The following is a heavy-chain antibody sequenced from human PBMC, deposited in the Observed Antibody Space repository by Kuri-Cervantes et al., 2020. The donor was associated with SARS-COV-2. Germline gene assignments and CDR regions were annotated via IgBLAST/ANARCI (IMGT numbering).Heavy chain of an antibody. J-gene: IGHJ4*02. CDR1: GYSISSGYY. V-gene: IGHV4-38-2*02. CDR3: AREWAYIAAAALETDY. D-gene: IGHD6-13*01. Sequence: GSLRLSCAVSGYSISSGYYWGWIRQPPGKGLEWIGSIYHSGSTYYNPSLKSRVTISVDTSKNQFSLKLSSVTAADTAVYYCAREWAYIAAAALETDYWGRGTLVTVSS. CDR2: IYHSGST.